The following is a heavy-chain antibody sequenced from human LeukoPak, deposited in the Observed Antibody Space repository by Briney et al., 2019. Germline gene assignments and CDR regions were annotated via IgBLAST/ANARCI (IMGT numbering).Heavy chain of an antibody. J-gene: IGHJ5*02. CDR3: ARGTTVTNNWFDP. D-gene: IGHD4-17*01. V-gene: IGHV3-48*01. CDR2: ISRSSNTI. Sequence: GGSLRLSCAASGFIFSSYSMNWVRQAPGKGPEWISYISRSSNTIYYADSVKGRFTISRDNAKNPLYLQMNSLRAEDTAVYYCARGTTVTNNWFDPWGQGTLVIVSS. CDR1: GFIFSSYS.